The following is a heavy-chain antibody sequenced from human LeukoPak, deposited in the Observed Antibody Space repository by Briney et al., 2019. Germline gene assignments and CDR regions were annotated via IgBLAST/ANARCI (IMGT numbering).Heavy chain of an antibody. Sequence: NPGGSLRLSCAASGFTFSTYSMNWVRQAPGKGLEWVSSISSGSSYIYYADSVKGRFTISRDNAQNSLYLQMNSLRAEDTAVYYCARDQRSAVAGTVDYWGQGTLVTVSS. CDR3: ARDQRSAVAGTVDY. CDR1: GFTFSTYS. D-gene: IGHD6-19*01. CDR2: ISSGSSYI. V-gene: IGHV3-21*01. J-gene: IGHJ4*02.